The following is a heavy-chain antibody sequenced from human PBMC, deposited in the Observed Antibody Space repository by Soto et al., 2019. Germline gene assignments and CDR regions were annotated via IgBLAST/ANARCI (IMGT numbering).Heavy chain of an antibody. D-gene: IGHD6-13*01. CDR3: ASSPHLSSWPYSFDN. V-gene: IGHV3-30*04. Sequence: QVQLVESGGGVVQPGGSLRLSCAASGFTFPNYGLHWVRQAPDKGLEWVAVLLYNGYTQYYAGSVQGRFTISGDNSKNTLYLQTDSLQPEDTAVYYCASSPHLSSWPYSFDNWGLGTLVTVSS. J-gene: IGHJ4*02. CDR1: GFTFPNYG. CDR2: LLYNGYTQ.